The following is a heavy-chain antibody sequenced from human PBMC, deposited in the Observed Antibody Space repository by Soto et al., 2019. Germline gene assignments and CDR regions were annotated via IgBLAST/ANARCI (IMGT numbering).Heavy chain of an antibody. D-gene: IGHD5-18*01. J-gene: IGHJ4*02. CDR1: VFIVSNTW. Sequence: PGGSLRLSCAASVFIVSNTWISWVRQAPGKGLELVCRIKKNADGGTTDYAAHVECRFTISRDDSTNTLFLQVNSLRPEDIAVYYCTTNPVGYRYFDYWGQGTLVTVSS. CDR3: TTNPVGYRYFDY. V-gene: IGHV3-15*01. CDR2: IKKNADGGTT.